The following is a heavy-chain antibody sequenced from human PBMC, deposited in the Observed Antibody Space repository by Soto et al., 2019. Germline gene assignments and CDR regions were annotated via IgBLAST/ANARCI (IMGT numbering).Heavy chain of an antibody. J-gene: IGHJ4*02. D-gene: IGHD5-12*01. CDR2: INPSGGST. V-gene: IGHV1-46*01. CDR3: ARALGGYDTEFDY. CDR1: GDTFTSNY. Sequence: ASVKVSCKACGDTFTSNYMHWVRQAPGQGLEWMGIINPSGGSTSYAQKFQGRVTMTRDTSTSTVYMELSSLRSEDTAVYYCARALGGYDTEFDYWGQGNLVTVSS.